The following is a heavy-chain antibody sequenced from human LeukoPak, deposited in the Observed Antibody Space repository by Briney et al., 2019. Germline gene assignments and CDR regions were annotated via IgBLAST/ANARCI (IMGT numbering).Heavy chain of an antibody. D-gene: IGHD4-17*01. CDR1: GGTFSSYA. Sequence: SVKVSCKASGGTFSSYAISWVRQAPGQGLEWMGRIIPILGIANYAQKFQGRVTITADKSTSTAYMELSSLRSEDTAVYYCASVSYGGAFDIWGQGTMVTVSS. J-gene: IGHJ3*02. CDR3: ASVSYGGAFDI. V-gene: IGHV1-69*04. CDR2: IIPILGIA.